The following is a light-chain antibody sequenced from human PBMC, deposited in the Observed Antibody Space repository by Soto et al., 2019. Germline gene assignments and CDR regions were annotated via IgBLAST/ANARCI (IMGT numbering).Light chain of an antibody. CDR1: QSISSY. CDR3: QPSYSTPPT. V-gene: IGKV1-39*01. CDR2: AAS. J-gene: IGKJ2*01. Sequence: DIQMTQSPSSLSASVGDRVTITCRASQSISSYLNWYQQKPGKAPKLLIYAASSLQSGVPTRFSGSESGTDFTLTISSLQPEAFAPSYCQPSYSTPPTFGQGNKLEIK.